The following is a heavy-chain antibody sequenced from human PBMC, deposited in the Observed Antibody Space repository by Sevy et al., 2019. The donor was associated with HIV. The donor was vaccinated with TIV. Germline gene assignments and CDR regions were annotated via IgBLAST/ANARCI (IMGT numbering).Heavy chain of an antibody. CDR3: AKGGGVPLGDPRGDPFDY. CDR2: IAYDGSNK. D-gene: IGHD2-21*02. CDR1: GFTFSSHG. Sequence: AGSLRLSCAASGFTFSSHGMHWVHQAPGKGLEWVAVIAYDGSNKYYADSVKGRFTISRDNSKNTLYLQMNSLRAEDTAVYYCAKGGGVPLGDPRGDPFDYWGQGTLVTVSS. J-gene: IGHJ4*02. V-gene: IGHV3-30*18.